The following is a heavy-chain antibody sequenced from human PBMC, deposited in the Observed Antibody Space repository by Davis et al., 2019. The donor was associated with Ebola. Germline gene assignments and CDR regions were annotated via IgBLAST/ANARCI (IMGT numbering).Heavy chain of an antibody. D-gene: IGHD6-13*01. CDR3: ARDPGSSWYFMDV. Sequence: LSLTCAASGFTFSSYAMHWVRPAPGKGLEWVALISYDGSNRNYADSVKGRFTISRDNSKNTLYLQLSSLRAEDTAVYYCARDPGSSWYFMDVWGKGTTVAVSS. J-gene: IGHJ6*04. CDR1: GFTFSSYA. CDR2: ISYDGSNR. V-gene: IGHV3-30*14.